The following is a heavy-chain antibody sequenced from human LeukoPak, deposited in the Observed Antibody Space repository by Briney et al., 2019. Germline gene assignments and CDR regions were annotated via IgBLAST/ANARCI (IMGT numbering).Heavy chain of an antibody. V-gene: IGHV3-21*01. CDR1: GFTFSSYS. Sequence: PGGSLRLSCAASGFTFSSYSMNRVRQAPGKGLEWVSSISSSSSYIYYADSVKGRFTISRDNAKNSLYLQMNSLRAEDTAVYYCATMTTVTTNNWFDPWGQGTLVTVSS. CDR3: ATMTTVTTNNWFDP. CDR2: ISSSSSYI. J-gene: IGHJ5*02. D-gene: IGHD4-17*01.